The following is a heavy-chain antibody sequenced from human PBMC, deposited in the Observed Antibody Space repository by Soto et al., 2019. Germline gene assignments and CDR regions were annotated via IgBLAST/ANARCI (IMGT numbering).Heavy chain of an antibody. D-gene: IGHD3-3*01. V-gene: IGHV2-26*01. Sequence: QVTLKESGPVLVKPTETLTLTCTVSGFFLTNARVGVTWIRQPPGKALEWLAHIFSNDEKSYSTFLKSRLTISKDTSKSQVVLTMTNMDPVDTATYYCTRMSRDGFVESGSDFDYWGQGFRVTVSS. CDR3: TRMSRDGFVESGSDFDY. J-gene: IGHJ4*02. CDR1: GFFLTNARVG. CDR2: IFSNDEK.